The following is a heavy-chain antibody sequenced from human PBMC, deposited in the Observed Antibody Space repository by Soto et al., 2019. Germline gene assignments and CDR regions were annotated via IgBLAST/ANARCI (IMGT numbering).Heavy chain of an antibody. CDR1: GYSISSGYY. D-gene: IGHD2-21*02. Sequence: SETLSLTCAVSGYSISSGYYWGWIRQPPGRGLEWIGSISHSGTTYYNPSLRSRVTISIDTSNNQFSLKLSSVTAADTAVYYWARASGGNSGWGHWSDPWGQGTLVTVSS. CDR3: ARASGGNSGWGHWSDP. V-gene: IGHV4-38-2*01. J-gene: IGHJ5*02. CDR2: ISHSGTT.